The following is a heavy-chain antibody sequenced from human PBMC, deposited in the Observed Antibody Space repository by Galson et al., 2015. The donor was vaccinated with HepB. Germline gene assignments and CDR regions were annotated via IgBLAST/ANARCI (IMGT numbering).Heavy chain of an antibody. CDR1: GGTFSSYT. CDR2: IIPILGIA. CDR3: ARVRGWDTAMVTEDY. Sequence: SVKVSCKASGGTFSSYTTSWVRQAPGQGLEWMGRIIPILGIANYAQKFQGRVTITADKSTSTAYMELSSLRSEDTAVYYCARVRGWDTAMVTEDYWGQGTLVTVSS. J-gene: IGHJ4*02. D-gene: IGHD5-18*01. V-gene: IGHV1-69*02.